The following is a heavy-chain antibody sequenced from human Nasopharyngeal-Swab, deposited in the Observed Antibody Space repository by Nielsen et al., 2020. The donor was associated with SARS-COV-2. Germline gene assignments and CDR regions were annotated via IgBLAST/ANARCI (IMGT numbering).Heavy chain of an antibody. Sequence: GESLKISCAASGFTFDDYAMHWVRQAPGKGLEWIGRIKSKTDDETTDFAAPVKGRFTISRDDSKNTLYLQMNSLKTEDTAVYYCTTVEHYDILTGYYYHANFDYWGQGTLVTVSS. V-gene: IGHV3-15*01. CDR1: GFTFDDYA. CDR3: TTVEHYDILTGYYYHANFDY. J-gene: IGHJ4*02. D-gene: IGHD3-9*01. CDR2: IKSKTDDETT.